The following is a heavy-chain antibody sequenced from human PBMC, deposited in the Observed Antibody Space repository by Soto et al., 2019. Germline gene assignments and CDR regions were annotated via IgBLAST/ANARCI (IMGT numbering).Heavy chain of an antibody. D-gene: IGHD1-26*01. CDR1: GFTFSSYA. Sequence: EVQLLESGGGLVQPGGSLRLSCAASGFTFSSYAMTWVRQAPGKGLEWVSTIIGSGVITYYADSVKGRFTISRDNSXNTLYLQMNTLSAEDTAVYYCATRQGGGSYFHFDFWGQGTLVTVSS. V-gene: IGHV3-23*01. CDR3: ATRQGGGSYFHFDF. CDR2: IIGSGVIT. J-gene: IGHJ4*02.